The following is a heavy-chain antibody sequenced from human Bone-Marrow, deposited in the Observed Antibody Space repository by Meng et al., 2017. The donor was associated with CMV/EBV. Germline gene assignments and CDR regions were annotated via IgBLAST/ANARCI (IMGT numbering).Heavy chain of an antibody. CDR3: AKDIRYSSGWYRISGFDY. J-gene: IGHJ4*02. V-gene: IGHV3-9*01. CDR1: GFTFNGYA. D-gene: IGHD6-19*01. CDR2: ISWNSGSI. Sequence: GGSLRLSCAASGFTFNGYAMHWVRLGPGKGLEWVSGISWNSGSIGYEDSVKGRFTISRDNAKNSLYLQMNSLKAEDTALYYCAKDIRYSSGWYRISGFDYWGQGTLVTVSS.